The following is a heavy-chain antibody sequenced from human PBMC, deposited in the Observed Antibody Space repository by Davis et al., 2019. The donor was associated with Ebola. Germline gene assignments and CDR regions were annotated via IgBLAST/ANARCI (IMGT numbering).Heavy chain of an antibody. CDR1: GGSFSGYY. V-gene: IGHV4-59*08. CDR2: IYYSGST. CDR3: ARHLGGYCSSTSCYDPYYYGMDV. D-gene: IGHD2-2*01. J-gene: IGHJ6*02. Sequence: SETLSLTCAVYGGSFSGYYWSWIRQPPGKGLEWIGYIYYSGSTNYNPSLKSRVTISVDTSKNQFSLKLSSVTAADTAVYYCARHLGGYCSSTSCYDPYYYGMDVWGQGTTVTVSS.